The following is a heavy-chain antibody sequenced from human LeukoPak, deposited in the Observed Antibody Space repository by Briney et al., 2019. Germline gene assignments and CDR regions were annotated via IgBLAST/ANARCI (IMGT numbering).Heavy chain of an antibody. CDR2: ISGSGGST. CDR1: GFTFSSYA. Sequence: GGSLRLSCAASGFTFSSYAMSWVRQAPGKGLEWVSAISGSGGSTYYADSVKGRFTISRDNSKNTLYLQMNSLRAEDTAVYYCAKAGKDYYYDSSAPLGWGQGTLVTVSS. D-gene: IGHD3-22*01. J-gene: IGHJ4*02. V-gene: IGHV3-23*01. CDR3: AKAGKDYYYDSSAPLG.